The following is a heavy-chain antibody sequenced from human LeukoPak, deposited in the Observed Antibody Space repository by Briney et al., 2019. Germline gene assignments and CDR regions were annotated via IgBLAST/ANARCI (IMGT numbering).Heavy chain of an antibody. CDR3: ARSYAHDY. D-gene: IGHD2-2*01. CDR2: INHSGST. J-gene: IGHJ4*02. Sequence: PSETLSLTCAVYGXSFSGDYWSWIRQPPGKGLEWIGEINHSGSTNYNPSLKSRVTISVDMSKNQFSLKLSSVTAADTAVYYCARSYAHDYWGQGTLVTVSS. V-gene: IGHV4-34*01. CDR1: GXSFSGDY.